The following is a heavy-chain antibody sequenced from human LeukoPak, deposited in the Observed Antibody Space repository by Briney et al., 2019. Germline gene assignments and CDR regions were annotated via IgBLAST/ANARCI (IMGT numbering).Heavy chain of an antibody. CDR2: IYYSGST. Sequence: PSETLSLTCTVSGGSISSSSYYWGWIRQPPGKWLEWIGSIYYSGSTYYNPSLKSRVTISVDTSKNQFSLKLSSVTAADTAVYYCARHSGTVADPFDYWGQGTLVTVSS. CDR1: GGSISSSSYY. V-gene: IGHV4-39*01. J-gene: IGHJ4*02. CDR3: ARHSGTVADPFDY. D-gene: IGHD2-15*01.